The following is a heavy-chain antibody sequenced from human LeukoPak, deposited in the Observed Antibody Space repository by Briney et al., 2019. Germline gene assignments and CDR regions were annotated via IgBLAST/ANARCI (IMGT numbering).Heavy chain of an antibody. CDR1: GGSISSGGYY. CDR2: IYYSGST. Sequence: SQTLSLTCTVSGGSISSGGYYWSWIRQHPGKGLEWIGYIYYSGSTYYNPSLKSRVTISVDTSKNQFSLKLSSVTAADTAVYYCARVLGYCSGGSCYSPLYYYYGMDVWGQGTTVTVSS. CDR3: ARVLGYCSGGSCYSPLYYYYGMDV. V-gene: IGHV4-31*03. D-gene: IGHD2-15*01. J-gene: IGHJ6*02.